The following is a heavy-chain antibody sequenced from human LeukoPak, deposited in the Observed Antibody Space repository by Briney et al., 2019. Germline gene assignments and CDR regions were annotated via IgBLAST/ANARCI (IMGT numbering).Heavy chain of an antibody. D-gene: IGHD3-22*01. CDR3: ARVDYYDSSRFDY. J-gene: IGHJ4*02. CDR1: GGSISSGGYY. Sequence: SQTLSLTCPVSGGSISSGGYYWSWIRQHPGKGLEWIGYIYYSGSTYYNPSLKSRVTISVDTSKNQFSLKLSSVTAADTAVYYCARVDYYDSSRFDYWGQGTLVTVSS. CDR2: IYYSGST. V-gene: IGHV4-31*03.